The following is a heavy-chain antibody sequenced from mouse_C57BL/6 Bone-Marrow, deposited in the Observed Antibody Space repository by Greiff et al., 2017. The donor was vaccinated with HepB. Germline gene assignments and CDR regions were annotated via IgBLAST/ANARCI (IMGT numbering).Heavy chain of an antibody. Sequence: DVMLVESGGDLVKPGGSLKLSCAASGFAFSTSGMSWVRQTPDKRLEWVATINTGGSYTYYAYNVRGRCTISRDTTKNTLFLLMSSLKSEDSAIYYDAADMIDFYFDYWGQGTTLTVSS. CDR3: AADMIDFYFDY. J-gene: IGHJ2*01. CDR2: INTGGSYT. CDR1: GFAFSTSG. D-gene: IGHD2-3*01. V-gene: IGHV5-6*02.